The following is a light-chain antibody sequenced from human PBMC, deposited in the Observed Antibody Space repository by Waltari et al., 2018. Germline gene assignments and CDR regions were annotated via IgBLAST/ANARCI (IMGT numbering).Light chain of an antibody. V-gene: IGLV2-11*01. CDR1: NSDVGAYNY. CDR2: DVN. J-gene: IGLJ1*01. CDR3: CSYAGNYGFV. Sequence: QSALTQPRSVSGSPGQSVTISCTGTNSDVGAYNYVSWYQQHPGKAPKLIIFDVNKRPPGVPDRFFGSKSGDTASLAISGLQAEDEADYYCCSYAGNYGFVFGTATKVTVL.